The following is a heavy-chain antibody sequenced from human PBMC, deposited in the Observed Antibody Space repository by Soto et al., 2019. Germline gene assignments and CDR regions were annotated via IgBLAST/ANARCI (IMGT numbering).Heavy chain of an antibody. D-gene: IGHD3-16*02. CDR1: GGSISSYY. CDR3: ARAGGSYRYGPFDY. V-gene: IGHV4-59*01. J-gene: IGHJ4*02. CDR2: IYYSGST. Sequence: SETLSLTCTVSGGSISSYYWSWIRQPPGKGLEWIGYIYYSGSTNYNPSLKSRVTISVDTSKNQFSLKLSSVTAADTAVYYCARAGGSYRYGPFDYWGQGTLVTVSS.